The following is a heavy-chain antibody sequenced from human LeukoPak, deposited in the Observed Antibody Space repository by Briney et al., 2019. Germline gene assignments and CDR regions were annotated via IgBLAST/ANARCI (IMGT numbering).Heavy chain of an antibody. J-gene: IGHJ4*02. V-gene: IGHV3-11*04. CDR2: ISSSGSTI. D-gene: IGHD2-2*01. Sequence: GGSLRLSCAASGFTFSDYYMSWIRQAPGKGLEWVSYISSSGSTIYYADSVKGRFTISRDNAKNSLYLQMNSLRAEDTAVYYCARVNQDIVVVPAATGGFGYWGQGTLVTVSS. CDR3: ARVNQDIVVVPAATGGFGY. CDR1: GFTFSDYY.